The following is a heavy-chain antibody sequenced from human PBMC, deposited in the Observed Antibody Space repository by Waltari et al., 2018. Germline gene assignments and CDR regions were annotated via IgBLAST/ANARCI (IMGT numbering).Heavy chain of an antibody. J-gene: IGHJ3*02. V-gene: IGHV1-69*05. CDR2: ITPMMETA. CDR3: ARGGLYGQQLLESAFEI. Sequence: QVQLVQSGAELKKPGSSVKVSCKVSGGSFSTHAITWVRQAPGQGLEWMGGITPMMETANYEQKMQDRVTINTEEARTTAYMHLSSLTSDDTAVYYCARGGLYGQQLLESAFEIWGQGTKVTVSS. D-gene: IGHD6-13*01. CDR1: GGSFSTHA.